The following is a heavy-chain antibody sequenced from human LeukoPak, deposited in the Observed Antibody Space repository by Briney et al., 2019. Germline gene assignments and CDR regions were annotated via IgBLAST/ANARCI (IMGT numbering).Heavy chain of an antibody. D-gene: IGHD6-19*01. V-gene: IGHV4-34*01. J-gene: IGHJ4*02. CDR2: IKHAGTT. CDR3: ARGRGWNYFDY. CDR1: GPSLSGYY. Sequence: PSETLSLTCGVHGPSLSGYYWTWIRQFPGKGREWIGEIKHAGTTDDNPSLRSRVTISVNAPKTQFSLKLTSVTAAETAVYYCARGRGWNYFDYWGLGTLVTVSS.